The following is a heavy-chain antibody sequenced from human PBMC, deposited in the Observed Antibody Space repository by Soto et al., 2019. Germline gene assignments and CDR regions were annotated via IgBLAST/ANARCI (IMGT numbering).Heavy chain of an antibody. CDR1: EYTFTSYD. CDR3: ARALAAAGTYGMDV. J-gene: IGHJ6*02. V-gene: IGHV1-8*01. Sequence: QVQLLQSEAEVKKPGASVKVSCKASEYTFTSYDINWVLQATGQGLEWMGWMNSNSGNTGYAQKFQGRVTMTRNTSISTAYMELSSLRSEDTAVYYCARALAAAGTYGMDVWGQGTTVTVSS. D-gene: IGHD6-13*01. CDR2: MNSNSGNT.